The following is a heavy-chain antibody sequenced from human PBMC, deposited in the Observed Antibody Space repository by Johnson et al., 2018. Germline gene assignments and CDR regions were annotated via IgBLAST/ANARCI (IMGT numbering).Heavy chain of an antibody. CDR1: GFIFRNYG. D-gene: IGHD5-18*01. Sequence: QVQLVQSGGGVVQPGRSLRLSCAASGFIFRNYGMHWVRQAPGKGLEWVAVISYAGNNKYYADSVKGRFTFSRDNSKNTLYLQMNSLVAEDTAVDYCASPRGGYSPTLACSVGGKGTTVTVSS. CDR2: ISYAGNNK. J-gene: IGHJ6*04. CDR3: ASPRGGYSPTLACSV. V-gene: IGHV3-30*03.